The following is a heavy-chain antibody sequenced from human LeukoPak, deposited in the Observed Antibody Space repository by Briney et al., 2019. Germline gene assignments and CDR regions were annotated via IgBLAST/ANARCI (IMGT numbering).Heavy chain of an antibody. CDR1: GGSFSGYY. CDR3: ARGGGLGLRY. Sequence: PSETLSLTCAVYGGSFSGYYWSWIRQPPGKGLEWIGDINHSGSTKYNPSLKSRVTISVDTSKNLISLKLSSVTAADTAVYYCARGGGLGLRYWGQGTLVTVSS. J-gene: IGHJ4*02. CDR2: INHSGST. V-gene: IGHV4-34*01. D-gene: IGHD3-16*01.